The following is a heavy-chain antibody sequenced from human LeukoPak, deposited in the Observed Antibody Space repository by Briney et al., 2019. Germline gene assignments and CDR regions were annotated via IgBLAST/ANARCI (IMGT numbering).Heavy chain of an antibody. Sequence: SETLSLTCAVYGGSFGGYYWSWIRQPPGKGLEWIGEINHSGSTNYNPSLKSRVTISVDTSKNQFSLKLSSVTAADTAVYYCARGDIVVVPAAIPTYYYYGMDVWGQGTTVTVSS. CDR3: ARGDIVVVPAAIPTYYYYGMDV. J-gene: IGHJ6*02. V-gene: IGHV4-34*01. D-gene: IGHD2-2*01. CDR1: GGSFGGYY. CDR2: INHSGST.